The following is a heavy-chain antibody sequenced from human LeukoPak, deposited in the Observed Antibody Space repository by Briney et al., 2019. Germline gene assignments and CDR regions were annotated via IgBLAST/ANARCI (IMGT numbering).Heavy chain of an antibody. V-gene: IGHV4-34*01. CDR2: INHSGST. CDR3: AGESMVYFDY. D-gene: IGHD2-21*01. Sequence: SETLSLTCAVYGGSFSGYYWSWIRQPPGKGLEWIGEINHSGSTNYNPSLKSRVTISVDTSKNQISLKLSSVTAADTAVYYCAGESMVYFDYWGQGTLVAVSS. CDR1: GGSFSGYY. J-gene: IGHJ4*02.